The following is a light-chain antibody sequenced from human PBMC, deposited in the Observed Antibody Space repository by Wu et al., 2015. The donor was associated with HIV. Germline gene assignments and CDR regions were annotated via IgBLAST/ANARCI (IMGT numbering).Light chain of an antibody. Sequence: DIQMTQSPSSLSASVGDRVTITCRASQSVRIFLNWYQQKPGTAPKVLIYSATTLQSGVPSRFSGSGSGTDFTLTITSLQPEDFATYYCQQNYVTQFSFGQGTKLEIK. CDR3: QQNYVTQFS. CDR2: SAT. J-gene: IGKJ2*03. CDR1: QSVRIF. V-gene: IGKV1-39*01.